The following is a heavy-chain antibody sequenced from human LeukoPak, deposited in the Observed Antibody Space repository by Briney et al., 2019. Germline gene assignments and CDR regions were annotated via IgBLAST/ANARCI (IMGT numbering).Heavy chain of an antibody. CDR1: GYSFTSYC. CDR3: ARQTHDYYDSSGYYPFDY. Sequence: PGESLQISCKGSGYSFTSYCIGWVRQMPGKGLEWMGIIYPGDSDTRYSPYFQGQVTISADKSISTAYLQWSSLKASDTAMYYCARQTHDYYDSSGYYPFDYWGQGTLVSVSS. CDR2: IYPGDSDT. D-gene: IGHD3-22*01. J-gene: IGHJ4*02. V-gene: IGHV5-51*01.